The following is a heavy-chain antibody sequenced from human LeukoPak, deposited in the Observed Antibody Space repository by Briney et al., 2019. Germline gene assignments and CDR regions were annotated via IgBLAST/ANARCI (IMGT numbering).Heavy chain of an antibody. Sequence: GGSLRLSCAASGFTFSNHWMHWVRQAPGQGLVWVSRINRDGSSTSYADSVKGRFTSSRDNAKNTVYLQMSSLRAEDTAVYYCSRGGSYSQGDYWGQGTRVTVAS. CDR3: SRGGSYSQGDY. J-gene: IGHJ4*02. CDR2: INRDGSST. V-gene: IGHV3-74*01. CDR1: GFTFSNHW. D-gene: IGHD4-11*01.